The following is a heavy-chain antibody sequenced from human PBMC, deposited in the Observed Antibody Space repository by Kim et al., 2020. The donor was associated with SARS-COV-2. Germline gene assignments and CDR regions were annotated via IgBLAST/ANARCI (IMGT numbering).Heavy chain of an antibody. D-gene: IGHD6-13*01. Sequence: NPSLRRRVTICVDTSKNRFSLKLGSGTAAETAVYYCARLSGSSSWYIIDYWGQGTLVTVSS. J-gene: IGHJ4*02. CDR3: ARLSGSSSWYIIDY. V-gene: IGHV4-39*01.